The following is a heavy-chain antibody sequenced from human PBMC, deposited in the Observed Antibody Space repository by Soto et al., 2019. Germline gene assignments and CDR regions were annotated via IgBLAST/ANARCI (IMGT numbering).Heavy chain of an antibody. J-gene: IGHJ4*02. Sequence: GGSLRLSCAASGFTFSSYGMHWVRQAPGKGLEWVAVISYDGSNKYYADSVKGRFTISRDNSKNTLYLQMNSLRAEDTAVYYCAKDHSILTGYMYYFDYWGQGTLVTVSS. CDR2: ISYDGSNK. CDR1: GFTFSSYG. D-gene: IGHD3-9*01. CDR3: AKDHSILTGYMYYFDY. V-gene: IGHV3-30*18.